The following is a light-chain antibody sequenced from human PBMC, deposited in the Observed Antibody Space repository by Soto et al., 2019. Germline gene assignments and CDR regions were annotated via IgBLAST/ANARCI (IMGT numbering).Light chain of an antibody. V-gene: IGKV3D-20*02. Sequence: EIVLTQSPGTLALSPGERATLSCRAIQSVQFNYVAWYQQKPGQAPRLLIYGASSRATGIPDRFSGSGSGMDFTLTIDNLEPEDFAIYYCQQRSSWPPITFGQGTRLEIK. J-gene: IGKJ5*01. CDR1: QSVQFNY. CDR3: QQRSSWPPIT. CDR2: GAS.